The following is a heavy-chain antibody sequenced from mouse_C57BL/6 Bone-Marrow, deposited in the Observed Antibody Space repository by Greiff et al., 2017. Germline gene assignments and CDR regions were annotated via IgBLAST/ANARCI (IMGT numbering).Heavy chain of an antibody. Sequence: VQLQQPGAELVRPGSSVKLSCKASGYTFTSYGMHWVKQRPIQGLEWIGNIDPSDSETHYNQKFKDKATLTVDKSSSTAYMQLSSLTSEDSAVYYCARPLYGNYSGYFDVWGTGTTVTVSS. V-gene: IGHV1-52*01. CDR2: IDPSDSET. J-gene: IGHJ1*03. CDR3: ARPLYGNYSGYFDV. D-gene: IGHD2-1*01. CDR1: GYTFTSYG.